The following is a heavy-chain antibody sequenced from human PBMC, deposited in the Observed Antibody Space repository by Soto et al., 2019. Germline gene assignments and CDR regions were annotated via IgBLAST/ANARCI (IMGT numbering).Heavy chain of an antibody. V-gene: IGHV3-73*01. CDR3: TRGGDCSSTSCYTYYDFWSGYRYYYYYMDV. D-gene: IGHD3-3*01. CDR1: GFTFSGSA. CDR2: IRSKANSYAT. Sequence: GGSLRLSCAASGFTFSGSAMHWVRQASGKGLEWVGRIRSKANSYATAYAASVKGRFTISRDDSKNTAYLQMNSLKTEDTAVYYCTRGGDCSSTSCYTYYDFWSGYRYYYYYMDVWGKGTTVTVSS. J-gene: IGHJ6*03.